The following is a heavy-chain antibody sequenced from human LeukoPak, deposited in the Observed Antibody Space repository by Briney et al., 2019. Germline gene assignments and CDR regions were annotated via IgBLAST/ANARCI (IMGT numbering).Heavy chain of an antibody. CDR1: GGSISSGGYY. CDR3: TRLIAADPQLDS. D-gene: IGHD6-13*01. J-gene: IGHJ4*02. V-gene: IGHV4-30-2*01. CDR2: IHHSGDT. Sequence: SQTLSLTCTVSGGSISSGGYYWSWIRQPPGKGLEWIGYIHHSGDTYQNPSLKSRVTVSSDRSKNQFYLKLSSVTAADTAVYYCTRLIAADPQLDSWGQGTLVTVSS.